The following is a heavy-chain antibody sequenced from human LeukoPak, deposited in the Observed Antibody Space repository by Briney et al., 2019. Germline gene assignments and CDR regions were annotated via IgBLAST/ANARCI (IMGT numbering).Heavy chain of an antibody. V-gene: IGHV4-38-2*02. J-gene: IGHJ6*03. CDR1: GYSLTGGFY. Sequence: PSETLSLTRSVSGYSLTGGFYWGWIRQPPGKGLEWIGNIHHSGTTYYNPSLKSRVTISVDTSKNQLSLKLRSVSAADTAIYYCVRDGGSGYATYYYMDVWGKGTTVTVSS. CDR3: VRDGGSGYATYYYMDV. D-gene: IGHD5-12*01. CDR2: IHHSGTT.